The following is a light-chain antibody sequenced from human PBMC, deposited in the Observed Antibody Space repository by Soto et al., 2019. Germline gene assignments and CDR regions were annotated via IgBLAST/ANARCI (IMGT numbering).Light chain of an antibody. J-gene: IGLJ2*01. V-gene: IGLV2-14*01. CDR3: SSYTSSSTLEVV. Sequence: QSAVTQPASVSGSLGQSITISCTGTSSDVGGYNFVSWYQQHPGKAPKLTIYEVSNRPSGVSNRFSGSKSGNTASLTISGLLAEDEADYYCSSYTSSSTLEVVFGGGTKVTVL. CDR2: EVS. CDR1: SSDVGGYNF.